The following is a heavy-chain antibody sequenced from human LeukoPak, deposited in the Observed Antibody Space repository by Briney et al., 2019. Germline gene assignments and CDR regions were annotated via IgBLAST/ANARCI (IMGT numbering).Heavy chain of an antibody. J-gene: IGHJ4*02. CDR3: AKSQAGATRGYFDY. CDR1: GFTFSSYA. CDR2: ISGSGGST. V-gene: IGHV3-23*01. Sequence: GGSLRPSCAASGFTFSSYAMSWVRQAPGKGLEWVSAISGSGGSTYYADSVKGRFTISRDNSKNTLYLQMNSLRAEDTAVYYCAKSQAGATRGYFDYWGQGTLVTVSS. D-gene: IGHD1-26*01.